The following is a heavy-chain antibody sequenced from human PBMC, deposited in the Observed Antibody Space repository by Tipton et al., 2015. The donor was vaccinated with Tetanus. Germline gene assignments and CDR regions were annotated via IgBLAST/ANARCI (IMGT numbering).Heavy chain of an antibody. Sequence: TLSLTCTVSGGSISDKKYYWGWIRQAPGKGLEWIASIYFKGDTYYSPSLKSRLTIDVDTSQNRFSLKLTSVSIAGTAVYYCARHLYGYWFDPWGTGALVTVSS. CDR1: GGSISDKKYY. CDR2: IYFKGDT. CDR3: ARHLYGYWFDP. D-gene: IGHD2/OR15-2a*01. V-gene: IGHV4-39*01. J-gene: IGHJ5*02.